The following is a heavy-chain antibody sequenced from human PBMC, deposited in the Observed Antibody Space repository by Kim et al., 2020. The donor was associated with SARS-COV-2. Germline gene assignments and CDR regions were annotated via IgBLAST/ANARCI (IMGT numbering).Heavy chain of an antibody. CDR3: ARERILWDAFDI. Sequence: YYADSVKGRFTISRNNAKNSLYLQRNSLRDEDAAVYYCARERILWDAFDIWGQGTMVTVSS. D-gene: IGHD3-10*01. J-gene: IGHJ3*02. V-gene: IGHV3-48*02.